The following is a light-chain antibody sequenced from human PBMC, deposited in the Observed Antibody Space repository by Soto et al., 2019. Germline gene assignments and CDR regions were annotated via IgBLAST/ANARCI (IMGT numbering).Light chain of an antibody. V-gene: IGKV3D-15*01. Sequence: AMTQPPDTLSASPAERATLSCRASETVRSNLAWYQQKPGQAPRLLIYAASTRATGIPARFIGNGSGTEFTLTISRLQSEDFAVYYCQQYNNWWTFGQGTKVDIK. CDR1: ETVRSN. CDR2: AAS. CDR3: QQYNNWWT. J-gene: IGKJ1*01.